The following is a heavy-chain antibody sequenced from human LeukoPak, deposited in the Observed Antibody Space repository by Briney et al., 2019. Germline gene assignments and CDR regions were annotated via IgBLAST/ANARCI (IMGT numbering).Heavy chain of an antibody. CDR1: GASMSSYY. V-gene: IGHV4-4*07. CDR2: ISSTGSI. CDR3: ARAYMSGWYGANWFDP. D-gene: IGHD6-19*01. J-gene: IGHJ5*02. Sequence: SETLSLTCTVSGASMSSYYWSWIRQPTGKGLEWIGRISSTGSINYNPSLESRVTMSVDTSNNRFSLQLGSVTAADTAVYYCARAYMSGWYGANWFDPWGQGTLVIVSS.